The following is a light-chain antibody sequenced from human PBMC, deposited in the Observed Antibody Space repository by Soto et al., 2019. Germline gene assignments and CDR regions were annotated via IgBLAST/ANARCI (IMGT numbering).Light chain of an antibody. J-gene: IGKJ2*01. V-gene: IGKV3-20*01. CDR2: GAS. CDR1: QSVGSNY. Sequence: EIVLTQSPGTLSLSPGERATLSCRASQSVGSNYLAWYQQKPGQAPRLLIYGASFRATGIPDRFSGSGSGTDFTLTISRLEPADFAVYYCQQYGTSPNTFGQGTKLEI. CDR3: QQYGTSPNT.